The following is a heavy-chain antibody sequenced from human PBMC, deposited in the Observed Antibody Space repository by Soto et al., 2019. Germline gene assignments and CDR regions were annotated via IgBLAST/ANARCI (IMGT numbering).Heavy chain of an antibody. CDR3: TTDNIRKIGAFDI. CDR1: GFTFSNAW. Sequence: GGSLRLSCAASGFTFSNAWMSWVRQAPGRGLEWVGRIKSKTDGGTTDYAAPVKGRFTISSDDSKNTLYLKMNSLKTEDTAVYYGTTDNIRKIGAFDIWGQGTMVTVSS. J-gene: IGHJ3*02. CDR2: IKSKTDGGTT. D-gene: IGHD3-10*01. V-gene: IGHV3-15*01.